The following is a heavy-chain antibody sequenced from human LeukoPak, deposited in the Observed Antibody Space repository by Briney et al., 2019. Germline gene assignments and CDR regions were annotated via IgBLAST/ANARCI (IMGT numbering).Heavy chain of an antibody. CDR1: GFTFSDYF. V-gene: IGHV3-11*04. Sequence: GGSLRLSCAASGFTFSDYFMSWIRQAPGQGLEWVSYISLSGSSTYYADSVKGRFTISRDNAKNSLYLQMNSLRAEDTAVYYCAKVSRDPFDYWGQGTLVTVSS. CDR2: ISLSGSST. D-gene: IGHD3-16*02. CDR3: AKVSRDPFDY. J-gene: IGHJ4*02.